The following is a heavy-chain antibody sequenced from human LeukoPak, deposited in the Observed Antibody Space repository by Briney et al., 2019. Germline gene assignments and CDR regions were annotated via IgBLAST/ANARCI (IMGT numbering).Heavy chain of an antibody. CDR3: ARRVVVITRFDY. V-gene: IGHV4-34*01. D-gene: IGHD3-22*01. CDR1: GGSFSGYY. J-gene: IGHJ4*02. Sequence: SETLSLTCAVYGGSFSGYYWSWIRQPPGKGLEWIGEINHSGSTNYNPSLKSRVTISVDTSKNQFSLKLSSVTAADTAVYYCARRVVVITRFDYWGQGTLVTVSS. CDR2: INHSGST.